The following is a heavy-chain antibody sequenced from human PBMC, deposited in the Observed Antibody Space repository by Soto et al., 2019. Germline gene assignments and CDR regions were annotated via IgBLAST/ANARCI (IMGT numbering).Heavy chain of an antibody. CDR2: INLVNDYT. J-gene: IGHJ4*02. D-gene: IGHD2-21*02. CDR3: ARDSDTGDWSRTGY. V-gene: IGHV3-21*01. Sequence: EVQLVESGGGLVKPGGSLRLSCATSGFTFRTYIMNWVRQAPGKGLEWVSSINLVNDYTFYADSVKGRFTISRDNAKNSLYLQMNSLTVEDTAVYYCARDSDTGDWSRTGYWGQGTLVTVSS. CDR1: GFTFRTYI.